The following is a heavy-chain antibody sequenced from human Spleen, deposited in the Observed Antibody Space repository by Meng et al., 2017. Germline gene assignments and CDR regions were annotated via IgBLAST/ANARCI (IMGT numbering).Heavy chain of an antibody. J-gene: IGHJ4*02. CDR3: ARGQDFWRGPKTYY. CDR1: GGLFSGYN. Sequence: GPLRPSFGVYGGLFSGYNWSWTRQPPGKGLEWFGEINHSGSTNYNPPLKSRVTISVDTYKTQFSLKLSSVTAADTAVYYCARGQDFWRGPKTYYWGQGTLVTVSS. CDR2: INHSGST. D-gene: IGHD3-3*01. V-gene: IGHV4-34*01.